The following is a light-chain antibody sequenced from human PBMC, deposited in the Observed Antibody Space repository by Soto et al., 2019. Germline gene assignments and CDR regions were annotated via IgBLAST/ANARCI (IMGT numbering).Light chain of an antibody. CDR2: GNH. J-gene: IGLJ2*01. Sequence: QSVLTQPPSVSAAPGQKVSISCSRSSSIFASASVSWYQHLPGTAPKLLIYGNHQRPSGIPDRFSGSKSGTSATLVITGLQTGDEADYYCRAWDSDLGAVLFGGGTQLTVL. CDR3: RAWDSDLGAVL. V-gene: IGLV1-51*01. CDR1: SSIFASAS.